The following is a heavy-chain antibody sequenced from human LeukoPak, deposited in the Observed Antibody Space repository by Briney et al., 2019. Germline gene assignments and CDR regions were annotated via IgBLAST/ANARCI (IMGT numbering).Heavy chain of an antibody. D-gene: IGHD3-22*01. CDR3: ARVTGYMIEDYFDY. Sequence: PSETLSHTCTGPGGSISSYYWSWIRQPPGKGLEWIGYIYYSGSTNYNPSLKSRVTISVDTSKNQFSLRLSSVTAADTAVYYCARVTGYMIEDYFDYWGQGTLVTVSS. CDR1: GGSISSYY. CDR2: IYYSGST. J-gene: IGHJ4*02. V-gene: IGHV4-59*01.